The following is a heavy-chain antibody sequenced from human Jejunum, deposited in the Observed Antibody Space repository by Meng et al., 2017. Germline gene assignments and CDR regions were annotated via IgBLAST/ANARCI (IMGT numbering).Heavy chain of an antibody. Sequence: ESLKISCAASGFTFIKYWMAWVRQAPGKGLEWVGNIRPDGNEINYVDSVKCRFAISRDNGDNSLYLQMNSLRTEDTAVYYCATKAAPGYGMDFWGQGTTVTVSS. D-gene: IGHD6-13*01. CDR2: IRPDGNEI. V-gene: IGHV3-7*01. CDR1: GFTFIKYW. CDR3: ATKAAPGYGMDF. J-gene: IGHJ6*02.